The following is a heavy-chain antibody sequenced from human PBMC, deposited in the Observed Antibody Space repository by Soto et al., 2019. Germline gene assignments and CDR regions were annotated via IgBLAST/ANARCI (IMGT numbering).Heavy chain of an antibody. CDR2: INPNSGDT. CDR1: GYTFTGYY. Sequence: QVQLVQSGAEVKKPGASVKVSCKASGYTFTGYYMHWVRQAPGQGLEWMGWINPNSGDTNYAQKFQGWVTMTRDTSISTAYMELSRLRSDDTVVYYCARGEVTAVYYFDYWGQGTLVTVSS. J-gene: IGHJ4*02. V-gene: IGHV1-2*04. CDR3: ARGEVTAVYYFDY. D-gene: IGHD2-21*02.